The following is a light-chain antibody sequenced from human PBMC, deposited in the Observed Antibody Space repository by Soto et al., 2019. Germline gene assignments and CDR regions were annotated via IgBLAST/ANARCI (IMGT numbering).Light chain of an antibody. CDR2: DAS. J-gene: IGKJ1*01. V-gene: IGKV1-16*01. CDR1: QGISSF. CDR3: QQYHSYPAS. Sequence: DIPMTQSPSSLSASVGDRVTITCRASQGISSFLAWFQQKPGKAPKSLIYDASSLQSGVPSRFSGSGSDTHFTLTISSLQPEDFATYYCQQYHSYPASFGQGTKVEI.